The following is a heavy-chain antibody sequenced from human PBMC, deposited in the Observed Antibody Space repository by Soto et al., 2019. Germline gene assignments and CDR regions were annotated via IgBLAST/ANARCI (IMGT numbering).Heavy chain of an antibody. D-gene: IGHD3-16*01. CDR1: GYLFTGYY. CDR2: SRPKTGAS. CDR3: TVYYDAVYHGFNK. J-gene: IGHJ4*02. V-gene: IGHV1-2*02. Sequence: XSVKVSCKTSGYLFTGYYIHWIRQAPGQGLEWMGWSRPKTGASHSTQKIEGRVTMTTDTSISTAYMELSGLTSDDPAVYFCTVYYDAVYHGFNKRGQVRPVTVSS.